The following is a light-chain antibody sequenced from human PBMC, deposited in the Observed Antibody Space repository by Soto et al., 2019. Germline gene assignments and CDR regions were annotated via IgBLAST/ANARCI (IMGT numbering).Light chain of an antibody. CDR1: QGISSY. V-gene: IGKV1-8*01. Sequence: AIRMTHSPSSLSASTGDRVTITCRASQGISSYLAWYQQKPGKAPKLLIYAASSLQSGVPSRFSGSGSGTDFTLTISSLQPEDFATYYCQQSYSTPPFFGPGTKVD. J-gene: IGKJ3*01. CDR3: QQSYSTPPF. CDR2: AAS.